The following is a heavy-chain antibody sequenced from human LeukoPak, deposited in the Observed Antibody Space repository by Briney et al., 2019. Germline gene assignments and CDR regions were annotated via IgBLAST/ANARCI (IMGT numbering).Heavy chain of an antibody. CDR2: INPNSGGT. CDR1: GYTFTGYY. J-gene: IGHJ4*02. Sequence: ASVKVSCKASGYTFTGYYMHWVRQAPGQVLEWMGRINPNSGGTNYAQKFQGRVTMTRDTSTSTAYMELSRLRSDDTAVYYCARGPPNWGYDYWGPGTLVTVSS. V-gene: IGHV1-2*06. D-gene: IGHD7-27*01. CDR3: ARGPPNWGYDY.